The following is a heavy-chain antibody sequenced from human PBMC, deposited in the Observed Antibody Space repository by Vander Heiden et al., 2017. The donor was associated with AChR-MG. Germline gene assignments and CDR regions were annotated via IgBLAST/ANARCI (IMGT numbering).Heavy chain of an antibody. CDR1: GFTFSSYG. CDR3: ARDPYRSGYYKGIDY. Sequence: QVQLVESGGGVVQLGRSLRLSCAASGFTFSSYGIHWVRQAPRKGLEVVGVIWYDGSNKYYADSVKGRFTISGDNSKNTLYLQMNSRRAEDTAVYYCARDPYRSGYYKGIDYWGQGTLVTVSS. D-gene: IGHD3-22*01. J-gene: IGHJ4*02. CDR2: IWYDGSNK. V-gene: IGHV3-33*01.